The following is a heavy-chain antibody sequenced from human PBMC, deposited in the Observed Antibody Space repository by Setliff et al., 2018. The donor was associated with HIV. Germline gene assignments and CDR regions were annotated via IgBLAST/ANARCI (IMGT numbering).Heavy chain of an antibody. CDR2: VKSKGSGGTT. J-gene: IGHJ4*02. V-gene: IGHV3-15*07. Sequence: SGGSLRLSCAASGFTFSNAWMNWVRQAPGKGLEWVGRVKSKGSGGTTDYATPVKGRFTISRDDSKNTLYLQMNSLKTEDTAVYYCTTGQSGFWSGYPLDYWGQGTLVTVSS. D-gene: IGHD3-3*01. CDR3: TTGQSGFWSGYPLDY. CDR1: GFTFSNAW.